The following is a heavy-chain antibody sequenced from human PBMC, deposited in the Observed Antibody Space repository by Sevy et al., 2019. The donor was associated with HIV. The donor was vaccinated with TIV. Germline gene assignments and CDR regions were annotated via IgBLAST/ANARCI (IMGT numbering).Heavy chain of an antibody. CDR2: ISWNSGSI. V-gene: IGHV3-9*01. CDR3: AKVAGSGGYYYGMDV. CDR1: GFTFDDYA. J-gene: IGHJ6*02. Sequence: GGSLRLSCAASGFTFDDYAMHWVRQAPGKGLEWVSGISWNSGSIGYADSVKGRFTISRDNAKNSLYLQMNSLRAEGTALYYCAKVAGSGGYYYGMDVWGQGTTVTVSS. D-gene: IGHD3-10*01.